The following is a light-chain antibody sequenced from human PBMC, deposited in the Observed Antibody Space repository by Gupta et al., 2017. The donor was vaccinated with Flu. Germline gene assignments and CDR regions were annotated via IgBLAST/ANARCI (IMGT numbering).Light chain of an antibody. CDR2: ESN. J-gene: IGLJ3*02. CDR1: SSNIVNNY. CDR3: GTLDNSLSGWV. V-gene: IGLV1-51*02. Sequence: KVTISCSGSSSNIVNNYVSWYQQFPGTAPKLLIYESNKRPSGIPDRFSGSKSGTSATLGITGLQTGDEADYYCGTLDNSLSGWVFGGGTKVTVL.